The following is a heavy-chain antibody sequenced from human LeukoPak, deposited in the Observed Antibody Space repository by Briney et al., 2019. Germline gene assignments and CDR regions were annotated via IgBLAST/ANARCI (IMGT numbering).Heavy chain of an antibody. V-gene: IGHV3-13*01. Sequence: GGSLRLACVVYGFTFKDYDIHWVRQTTGKGLEWVAAIGSGGYTYYADYVRGRFTISREDAETSLSLQMNNLRAEDTAVYYCVRQPDSGRYGFAHWGQGTLVTVSS. D-gene: IGHD6-19*01. CDR3: VRQPDSGRYGFAH. CDR1: GFTFKDYD. CDR2: IGSGGYT. J-gene: IGHJ4*02.